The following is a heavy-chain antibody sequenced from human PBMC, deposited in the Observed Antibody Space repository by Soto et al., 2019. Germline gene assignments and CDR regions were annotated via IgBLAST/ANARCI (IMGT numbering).Heavy chain of an antibody. V-gene: IGHV3-30*18. CDR1: GFTFSSYG. J-gene: IGHJ4*02. D-gene: IGHD4-17*01. CDR3: AKGISSTTTVTTFDY. Sequence: QVQLVESGGGVVQPGRSPRLSCAASGFTFSSYGMHWVRQAPGKGLEWVAVISYDGSNKYYADSVKGRFTISRDNSKNTLYLQMNSLRAEDTAVYYCAKGISSTTTVTTFDYWGQGTLVTVSS. CDR2: ISYDGSNK.